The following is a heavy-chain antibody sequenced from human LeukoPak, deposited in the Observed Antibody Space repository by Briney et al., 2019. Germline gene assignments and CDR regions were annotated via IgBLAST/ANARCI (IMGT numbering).Heavy chain of an antibody. V-gene: IGHV3-21*01. CDR3: ARGVSEGFDF. Sequence: GGSLRLSCTASGFTFSGYSMNWIRQAPGKGLEWVSSFGTRSTSVYHAGSVKGRFAISRDNAKNSLYLQMNSLRAEDTALYYCARGVSEGFDFWGQGTLVTVSS. D-gene: IGHD3-22*01. J-gene: IGHJ4*02. CDR2: FGTRSTSV. CDR1: GFTFSGYS.